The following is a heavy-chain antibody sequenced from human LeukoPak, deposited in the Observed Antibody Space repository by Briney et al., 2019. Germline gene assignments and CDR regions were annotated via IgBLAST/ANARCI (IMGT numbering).Heavy chain of an antibody. V-gene: IGHV4-34*01. J-gene: IGHJ6*02. CDR3: ARGLGAYSSSWHYRYYYYGMDV. CDR1: GGSFSGYY. CDR2: INHSGST. D-gene: IGHD6-13*01. Sequence: SETLSLTCAVYGGSFSGYYWSWIRQPPGKGLEWIGEINHSGSTNYNPSLKSRATISVDTSKNQFSLKLSSVTAADTAVYYCARGLGAYSSSWHYRYYYYGMDVWGQGTTVTVSS.